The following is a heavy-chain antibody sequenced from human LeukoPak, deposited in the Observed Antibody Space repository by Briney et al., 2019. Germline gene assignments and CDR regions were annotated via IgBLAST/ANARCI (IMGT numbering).Heavy chain of an antibody. CDR3: VSFYETY. V-gene: IGHV3-30-3*01. Sequence: GGSLRLSCAASGFTFSGYAMNWVRQAPGKGLEWVAVISYDGSNKYYADSVKGRFTISKDNAKNTVYLQMNNLRAEDTAVYYCVSFYETYWGRGTLVTVSS. CDR2: ISYDGSNK. J-gene: IGHJ4*02. D-gene: IGHD2-2*01. CDR1: GFTFSGYA.